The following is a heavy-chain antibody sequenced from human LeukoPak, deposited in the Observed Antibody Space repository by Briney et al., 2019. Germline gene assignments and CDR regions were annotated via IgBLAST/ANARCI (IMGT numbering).Heavy chain of an antibody. D-gene: IGHD5-12*01. CDR2: ISSSGSTI. V-gene: IGHV3-11*01. CDR1: GFTVSSNY. CDR3: AREVATIYAFDI. Sequence: PGGSLRLSCTASGFTVSSNYMNWVRQAPGKGLEWVSYISSSGSTIYYADSVKGRFTISRDNAKNSLYLQMNSLRAEDTAVYYCAREVATIYAFDIWGQGTMVTVSS. J-gene: IGHJ3*02.